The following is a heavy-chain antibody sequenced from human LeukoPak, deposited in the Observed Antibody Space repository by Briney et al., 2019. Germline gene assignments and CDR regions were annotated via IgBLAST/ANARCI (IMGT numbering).Heavy chain of an antibody. Sequence: PSETLSLTCSVSGYFISTGYYWGWIRQPPGKGLEWIGSIFHSGSTYYNPSLKSRVTISIDTSKNQFSLKLNSVTAADTAVYYCAKSNGYGLVDIWGQGTMVTVSS. J-gene: IGHJ3*02. CDR1: GYFISTGYY. CDR2: IFHSGST. D-gene: IGHD3-10*01. V-gene: IGHV4-38-2*02. CDR3: AKSNGYGLVDI.